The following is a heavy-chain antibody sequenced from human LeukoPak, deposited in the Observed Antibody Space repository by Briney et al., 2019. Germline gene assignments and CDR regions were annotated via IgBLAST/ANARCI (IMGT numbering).Heavy chain of an antibody. CDR1: GGSISSYY. CDR3: ARNSGNDLFDY. V-gene: IGHV4-59*01. D-gene: IGHD5-12*01. J-gene: IGHJ4*02. CDR2: IYYSGST. Sequence: QSSETLSLTCTVSGGSISSYYWSWIRQPPGKGLEWIGYIYYSGSTNYNPSLKSRVTISVDTSKNQFSLKLSSVTAADTAVYYCARNSGNDLFDYWGQGTLVTVSS.